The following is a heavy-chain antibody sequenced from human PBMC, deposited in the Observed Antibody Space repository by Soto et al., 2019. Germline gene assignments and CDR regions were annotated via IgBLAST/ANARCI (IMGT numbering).Heavy chain of an antibody. CDR3: ARVRYYYDSSGYLY. J-gene: IGHJ4*02. V-gene: IGHV4-34*01. Sequence: SGTLSLTCAVYGGSFSGYYWSWIRQPPGKGLEWIGEINHSGSTNYNPSLKSRVTISVDTSKNQFSLKLSSVTAADTAVYYCARVRYYYDSSGYLYWGQGTLVTVSS. CDR2: INHSGST. CDR1: GGSFSGYY. D-gene: IGHD3-22*01.